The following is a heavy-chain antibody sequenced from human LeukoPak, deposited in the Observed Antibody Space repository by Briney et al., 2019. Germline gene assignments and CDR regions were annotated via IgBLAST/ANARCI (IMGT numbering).Heavy chain of an antibody. Sequence: GASVKVSCKASGGTFSRYAISWVRQAPGQGLEWMGGITPMFGTANYAKKFQGRVTITADESTRTAYMEMRSLKSEDTAVYYCARDAAIHDSHAYYYLWWGQGTLVTVSS. V-gene: IGHV1-69*13. CDR2: ITPMFGTA. D-gene: IGHD3-22*01. CDR1: GGTFSRYA. J-gene: IGHJ4*02. CDR3: ARDAAIHDSHAYYYLW.